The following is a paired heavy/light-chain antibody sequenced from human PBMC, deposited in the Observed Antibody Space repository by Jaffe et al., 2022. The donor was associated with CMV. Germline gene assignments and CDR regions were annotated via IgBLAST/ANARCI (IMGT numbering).Light chain of an antibody. CDR3: MQGTDYPYT. V-gene: IGKV2-30*02. CDR2: KVS. Sequence: VMMTQSPLSLTVTLGQPASISCRSSQWLVHSDGNTYLSWFQQRPGHSPRRLIYKVSNRPSGVPDRISGSGSGTDFTLQITRVEAEDVGVYYCMQGTDYPYTFGQGTKLEI. CDR1: QWLVHSDGNTY. J-gene: IGKJ2*01.
Heavy chain of an antibody. V-gene: IGHV3-30*18. CDR1: GFTFSAVG. Sequence: QVQLVESGGGVVQFGRSLRLSCAASGFTFSAVGMHWVRRAPGKGLEWVAVISKDGDKKYYGDSVRGRFTISRDNSMSMLYLQMNDLRAEDTAVYYCSNGGLWADAFDIWGQGTVLTVSS. J-gene: IGHJ3*02. CDR3: SNGGLWADAFDI. D-gene: IGHD2-21*01. CDR2: ISKDGDKK.